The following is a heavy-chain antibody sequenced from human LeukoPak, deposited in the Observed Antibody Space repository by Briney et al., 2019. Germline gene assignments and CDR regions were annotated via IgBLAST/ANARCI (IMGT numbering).Heavy chain of an antibody. CDR2: IYTSGST. CDR1: GGSISSYY. D-gene: IGHD3-22*01. V-gene: IGHV4-4*07. CDR3: ARAVSSGYYYRNWFDP. J-gene: IGHJ5*02. Sequence: PSETPSLTCTVPGGSISSYYWSWIRQPAGKGLEWIGRIYTSGSTNYNPSLKSRVTMSVDTSKNQFSLKLSSVTAADTAVYYCARAVSSGYYYRNWFDPWGQGTLVTVSS.